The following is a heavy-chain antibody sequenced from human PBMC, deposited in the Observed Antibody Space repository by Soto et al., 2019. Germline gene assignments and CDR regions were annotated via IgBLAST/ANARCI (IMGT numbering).Heavy chain of an antibody. CDR3: ARVGRGQRGSYYYGMDV. V-gene: IGHV3-11*01. J-gene: IGHJ6*02. CDR2: ISSSGSTI. Sequence: GGSLRLSCAASGFTFSDYYMSWIRQAPGKGLEWVSYISSSGSTIYYADSVKGRFTISRDNAKNSLDLQMNSLRAEDTAVYHCARVGRGQRGSYYYGMDVWGQGTTVTVS. CDR1: GFTFSDYY. D-gene: IGHD3-16*01.